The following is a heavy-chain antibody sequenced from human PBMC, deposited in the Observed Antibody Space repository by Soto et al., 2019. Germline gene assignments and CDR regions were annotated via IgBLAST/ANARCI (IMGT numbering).Heavy chain of an antibody. CDR3: AKEGGYCISPTCPRRVDS. CDR2: IGYRGNT. D-gene: IGHD2-2*01. J-gene: IGHJ4*02. Sequence: SETLSLTCTVSGGSISGYSWSWIRQPPGKGLEWIGSIGYRGNTNYNPSLKRRVTISLDSSKNQFSLRLSSVTAADTAIYYCAKEGGYCISPTCPRRVDSWGQGTLVTVSS. V-gene: IGHV4-59*12. CDR1: GGSISGYS.